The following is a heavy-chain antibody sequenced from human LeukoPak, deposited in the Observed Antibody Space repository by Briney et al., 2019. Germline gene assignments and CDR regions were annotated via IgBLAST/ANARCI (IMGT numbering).Heavy chain of an antibody. CDR3: ARVIVLVPGASDHFDY. J-gene: IGHJ4*02. CDR2: IKHDGSAQ. CDR1: GFTFSSYW. V-gene: IGHV3-7*01. Sequence: GGSLRLSCVASGFTFSSYWMMWARQSPGKGLEWVANIKHDGSAQYYGDSVKGRFTISRDNAKNSLYLQMNSPRAEDTAVYYCARVIVLVPGASDHFDYWGQGTLATVHS. D-gene: IGHD2-2*01.